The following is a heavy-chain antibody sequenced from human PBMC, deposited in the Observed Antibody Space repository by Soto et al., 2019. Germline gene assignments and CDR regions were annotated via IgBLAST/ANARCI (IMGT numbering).Heavy chain of an antibody. D-gene: IGHD3-10*01. Sequence: RGESLKISCKGSGYSFTSYWISWVRQMPGKGLEWMGRIDPSDSYTNYSPSFQGHVTISADKSISTAYLQWSSLKASDTAMYYCARQGDGSGSYVDYWGQGTLVTVSS. J-gene: IGHJ4*02. CDR3: ARQGDGSGSYVDY. V-gene: IGHV5-10-1*01. CDR1: GYSFTSYW. CDR2: IDPSDSYT.